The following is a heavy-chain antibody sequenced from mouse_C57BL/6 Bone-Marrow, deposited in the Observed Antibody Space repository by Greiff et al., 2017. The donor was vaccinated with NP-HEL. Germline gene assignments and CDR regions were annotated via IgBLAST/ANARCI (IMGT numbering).Heavy chain of an antibody. CDR1: GYAFTNYL. CDR2: INPGSGGT. J-gene: IGHJ4*01. D-gene: IGHD3-2*02. Sequence: QVQLQQSGAELVRPGTSVKVSCKASGYAFTNYLIEWVKQRPGQGLEWIGVINPGSGGTKYNEKLKGKATLAADKSSSTASMQLSSLTSEDSAVYFCALRDSSGYLYAMDYWGQGTSVTVSS. V-gene: IGHV1-54*01. CDR3: ALRDSSGYLYAMDY.